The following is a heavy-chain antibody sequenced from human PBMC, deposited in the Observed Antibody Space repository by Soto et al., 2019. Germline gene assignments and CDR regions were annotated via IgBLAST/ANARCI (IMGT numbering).Heavy chain of an antibody. CDR2: ISGSGGST. J-gene: IGHJ4*02. Sequence: EVQLLESGGGLVQPGGSLRLSCAASGFTFSSYAMSWVRQAPGKGLEWVSAISGSGGSTYYADSVKGRFTISRDNSKNTLYLQMNSLRAEDTAVYYCAKHSVDFWSGYQKKLDYFDYWGQGTLVTVSS. V-gene: IGHV3-23*01. CDR3: AKHSVDFWSGYQKKLDYFDY. D-gene: IGHD3-3*01. CDR1: GFTFSSYA.